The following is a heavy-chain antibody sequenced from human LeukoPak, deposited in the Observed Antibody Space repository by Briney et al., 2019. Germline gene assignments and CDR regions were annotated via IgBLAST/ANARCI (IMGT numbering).Heavy chain of an antibody. Sequence: GGSLRLSCAASGFTFSSYTMNWVRQAPGKGLEWLSYISSSGSTIYYADSLKGRFTISRDNAQNSLYLQMNSLRGEDTAVYYCVRGGNLFDSWGQGTLVTVSS. V-gene: IGHV3-48*01. D-gene: IGHD3-10*01. CDR1: GFTFSSYT. CDR2: ISSSGSTI. J-gene: IGHJ4*02. CDR3: VRGGNLFDS.